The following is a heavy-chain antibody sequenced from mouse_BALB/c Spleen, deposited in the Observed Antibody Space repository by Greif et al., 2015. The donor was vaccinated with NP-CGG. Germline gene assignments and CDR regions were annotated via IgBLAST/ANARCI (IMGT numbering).Heavy chain of an antibody. CDR3: VRRTGTEAMDY. Sequence: LMESGPELVKPGASVKISCKASGYTFTDYYINWVKQKPGQGLEWIGWIYPGSGNTKYNEKFKGKATLTVDTSSSTAYMQLSSLTSEDTAVYFCVRRTGTEAMDYWGQGTSVTVSS. D-gene: IGHD4-1*01. CDR2: IYPGSGNT. J-gene: IGHJ4*01. V-gene: IGHV1-84*02. CDR1: GYTFTDYY.